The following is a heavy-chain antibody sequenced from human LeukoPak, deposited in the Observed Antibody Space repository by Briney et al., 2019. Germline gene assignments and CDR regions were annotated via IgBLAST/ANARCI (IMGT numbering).Heavy chain of an antibody. Sequence: PSETLSLTCTVSGGSISSSSYYWGWIRQPPGKGLEWIGSIYYSGSTYYNPSLKSRVTISVDTSKSQFSLKLSSVTAADTAVYYCARRGVYYDSSGYPIHAFDIWGQGTMVTVSS. D-gene: IGHD3-22*01. CDR3: ARRGVYYDSSGYPIHAFDI. V-gene: IGHV4-39*01. CDR2: IYYSGST. CDR1: GGSISSSSYY. J-gene: IGHJ3*02.